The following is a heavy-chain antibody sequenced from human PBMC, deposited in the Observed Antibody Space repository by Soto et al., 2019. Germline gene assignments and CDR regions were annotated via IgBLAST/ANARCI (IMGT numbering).Heavy chain of an antibody. D-gene: IGHD3-22*01. CDR1: GFTFSNYA. CDR3: AKPRGDHYEGSGYYFDY. Sequence: EVQLLESGGGLVQPGGSLRLSCAASGFTFSNYAMNWVRQAPGKGLEWVSAISGSGGRAYYADSVKGRFTISRDNSKKTLYLQMNSLRAEDTAVHYCAKPRGDHYEGSGYYFDYWGQGTLVTVSS. J-gene: IGHJ4*02. V-gene: IGHV3-23*01. CDR2: ISGSGGRA.